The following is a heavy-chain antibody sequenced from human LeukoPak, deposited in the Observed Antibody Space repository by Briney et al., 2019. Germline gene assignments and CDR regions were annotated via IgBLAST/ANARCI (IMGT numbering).Heavy chain of an antibody. J-gene: IGHJ4*02. D-gene: IGHD3-9*01. CDR1: GFTFSPYS. CDR3: ARAGRGLRYFDWLTHDY. V-gene: IGHV3-48*04. Sequence: GGSLRLSCVVSGFTFSPYSMNWVRQPPGKGLEWVAYISGRTSTIYYADSVYGRFTISRDNAKNSLYLQMNSLRAEDTAVYYCARAGRGLRYFDWLTHDYWGQGTLVTVSS. CDR2: ISGRTSTI.